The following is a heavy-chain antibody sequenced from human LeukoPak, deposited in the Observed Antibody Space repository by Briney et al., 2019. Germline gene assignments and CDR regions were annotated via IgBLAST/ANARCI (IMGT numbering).Heavy chain of an antibody. V-gene: IGHV4-59*01. J-gene: IGHJ4*02. D-gene: IGHD2-15*01. Sequence: SETLSLTCTVSGGSISSYHWSWIRQPPGKGLEWIGYNYSSGSTNYNPSLKSRVTISVGTSKNQFSLKLSSVTAADMAVCYCARAADYFDYWGQGTLVTVSS. CDR1: GGSISSYH. CDR2: NYSSGST. CDR3: ARAADYFDY.